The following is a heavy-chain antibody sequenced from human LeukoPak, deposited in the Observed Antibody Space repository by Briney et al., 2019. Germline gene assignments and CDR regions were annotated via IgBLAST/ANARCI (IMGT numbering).Heavy chain of an antibody. Sequence: PSETLSLTCAVSGDSFRGYYWSWIRQPPGKGLEWIGYIYFGGTTVYNPSLKSRVTISIDMSKNQFSLNLTSVTAADTAVYYCARDLLPFNAFDIWGQGTMVTVSS. CDR1: GDSFRGYY. V-gene: IGHV4-59*12. J-gene: IGHJ3*02. CDR2: IYFGGTT. D-gene: IGHD3-3*02. CDR3: ARDLLPFNAFDI.